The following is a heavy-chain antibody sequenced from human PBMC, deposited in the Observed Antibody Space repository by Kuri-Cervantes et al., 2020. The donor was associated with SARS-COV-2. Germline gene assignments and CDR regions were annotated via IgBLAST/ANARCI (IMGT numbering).Heavy chain of an antibody. CDR1: GFTVS. CDR3: AKTFAARPNFDY. V-gene: IGHV3-53*01. D-gene: IGHD6-6*01. CDR2: IYNDGRT. J-gene: IGHJ4*02. Sequence: GESLKISCEASGFTVSMSWVRQAPGKGLECVSIIYNDGRTYYADSVKGRFTISRHNSKNTLYLQMNSLRAEDTAVYYCAKTFAARPNFDYWGQGTLVTVSS.